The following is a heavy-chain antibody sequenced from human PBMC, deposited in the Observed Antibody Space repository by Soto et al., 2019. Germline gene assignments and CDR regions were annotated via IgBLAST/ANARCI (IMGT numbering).Heavy chain of an antibody. J-gene: IGHJ4*02. CDR1: GGSFSDHF. CDR3: GRGRGGYSYRGLDS. D-gene: IGHD3-16*02. V-gene: IGHV4-34*01. Sequence: ASESPSLTFGVYGGSFSDHFWSWILQSPLKELEWIGEINHLGSTNYNPSLKSRVDISVDTSKNQFSLYLRSVTAAETAVYYCGRGRGGYSYRGLDSWGQGTLVTVSS. CDR2: INHLGST.